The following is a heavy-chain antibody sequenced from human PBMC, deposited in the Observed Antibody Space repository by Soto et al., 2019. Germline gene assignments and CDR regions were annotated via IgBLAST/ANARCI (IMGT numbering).Heavy chain of an antibody. V-gene: IGHV4-39*01. D-gene: IGHD6-13*01. J-gene: IGHJ4*02. Sequence: QLQVQESGPGLVKPSETLSLTCTVSGGSISSSSYQWGWIRQPPGKGLEWIGSIYYSGNTYYNPSLKGRVTNSVDTSKNQVSLKLSSVTAADTAVYYCARHWVAAAGRGPYFDYWGQGTQVTVSS. CDR2: IYYSGNT. CDR1: GGSISSSSYQ. CDR3: ARHWVAAAGRGPYFDY.